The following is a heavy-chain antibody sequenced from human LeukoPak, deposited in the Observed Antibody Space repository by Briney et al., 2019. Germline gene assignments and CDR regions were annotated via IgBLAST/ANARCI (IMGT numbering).Heavy chain of an antibody. CDR1: GFIFSIYS. V-gene: IGHV3-21*04. CDR3: ARGTRGNIAAAGHFDY. Sequence: PGGSLRLSCAASGFIFSIYSMNWVRQAPGKGLEWVSSISSNSIYIYYADSVKGRFTISRDNAKNSLYLQMNSLRAEDMALYYCARGTRGNIAAAGHFDYWGQGTVVSVSS. CDR2: ISSNSIYI. D-gene: IGHD6-13*01. J-gene: IGHJ4*02.